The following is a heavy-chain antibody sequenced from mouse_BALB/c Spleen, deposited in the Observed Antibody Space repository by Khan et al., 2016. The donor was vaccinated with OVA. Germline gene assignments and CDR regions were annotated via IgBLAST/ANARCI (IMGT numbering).Heavy chain of an antibody. J-gene: IGHJ3*01. CDR1: GYTFTNYW. CDR3: ARRGNDYAWFAD. CDR2: INPSTGYT. D-gene: IGHD2-4*01. Sequence: QVQLQQSGAELAKPGASVKMSCKASGYTFTNYWMHWVKQRPGQGLEWIGYINPSTGYTEYNQKFKEKATLTADKSSSTAYMQLSSLTSEDSAVYYCARRGNDYAWFADWGQGTLGTVSA. V-gene: IGHV1-7*01.